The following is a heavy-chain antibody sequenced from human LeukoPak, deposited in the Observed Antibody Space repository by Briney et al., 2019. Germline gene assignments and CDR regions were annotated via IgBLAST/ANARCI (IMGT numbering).Heavy chain of an antibody. D-gene: IGHD3-10*01. CDR1: GYSFTNYW. V-gene: IGHV5-51*01. CDR3: ARLFTMVRGVIRHYYYYYMDV. CDR2: IYPGDSDT. J-gene: IGHJ6*03. Sequence: GESLKISCKGSGYSFTNYWIGWVRQMPGKGLEWMGIIYPGDSDTRYSPSFQGQVTISADKSISTAYLQWSSLKASDTAMYYCARLFTMVRGVIRHYYYYYMDVWGKGTTVTVSS.